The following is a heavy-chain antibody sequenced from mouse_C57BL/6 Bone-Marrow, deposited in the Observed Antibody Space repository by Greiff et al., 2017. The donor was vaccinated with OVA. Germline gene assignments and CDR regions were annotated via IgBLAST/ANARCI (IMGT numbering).Heavy chain of an antibody. CDR3: TTGITTVVAPPLLYY. CDR1: GFNIKDAY. J-gene: IGHJ2*01. CDR2: IDPENGDT. V-gene: IGHV14-4*01. Sequence: VQLKQSGAELVRPGASVKLSCTASGFNIKDAYMHWVKQRPEQGLEWIGWIDPENGDTEYASKFQGKATITADTSSNTAYLQLSSLTSEDTAVYYCTTGITTVVAPPLLYYWGQGTTLTVSS. D-gene: IGHD1-1*01.